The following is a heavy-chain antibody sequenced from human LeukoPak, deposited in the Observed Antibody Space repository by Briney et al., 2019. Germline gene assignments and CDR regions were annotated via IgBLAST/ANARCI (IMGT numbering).Heavy chain of an antibody. Sequence: RPSETLSLTCTVSGGSINSYYWSWIRQPPGKGLEWIGYIYYIGNTNYNPSLESRVTISIDTSKNQFSLKLSSVTAADTAVYYCARGTIAARPYCSGGSCYSSYMDVWGKGTTVTVSS. CDR1: GGSINSYY. J-gene: IGHJ6*03. V-gene: IGHV4-59*12. CDR2: IYYIGNT. CDR3: ARGTIAARPYCSGGSCYSSYMDV. D-gene: IGHD2-15*01.